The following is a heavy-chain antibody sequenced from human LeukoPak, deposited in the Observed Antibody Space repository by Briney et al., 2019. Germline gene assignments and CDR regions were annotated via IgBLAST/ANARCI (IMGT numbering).Heavy chain of an antibody. V-gene: IGHV3-48*03. J-gene: IGHJ4*02. Sequence: GGSLRLSCAASGFTFSSYEMNWVRQAPGKGLEWVSYISTSGSSIYYADSVKGRFTISRDNSKNTLYLQMNSLRAEDTAIYYCAKESSMLRGPLVIYYFDFWGQGTLVTVSS. CDR2: ISTSGSSI. CDR1: GFTFSSYE. D-gene: IGHD3-10*01. CDR3: AKESSMLRGPLVIYYFDF.